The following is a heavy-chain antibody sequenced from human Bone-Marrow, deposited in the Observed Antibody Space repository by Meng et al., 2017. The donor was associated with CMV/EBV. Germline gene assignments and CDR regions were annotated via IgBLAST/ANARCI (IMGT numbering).Heavy chain of an antibody. D-gene: IGHD6-13*01. CDR3: ARSGLHIAARGNWFDP. V-gene: IGHV3-20*04. J-gene: IGHJ5*02. CDR2: INWNGGST. Sequence: GESLKISCAASGFTFDDYAMSWVRQVPGKGLEWVSGINWNGGSTGYADSVKGRFTISRDNAKNSLYLQMNSLRAEDTALYYCARSGLHIAARGNWFDPWGQGTLVTVSS. CDR1: GFTFDDYA.